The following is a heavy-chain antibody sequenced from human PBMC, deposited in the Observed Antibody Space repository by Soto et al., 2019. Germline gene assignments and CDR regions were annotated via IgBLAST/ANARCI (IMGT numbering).Heavy chain of an antibody. CDR1: GFTFSSYW. V-gene: IGHV3-7*03. CDR2: IKYDGSEK. CDR3: ASSPHKDSRPDY. J-gene: IGHJ4*02. D-gene: IGHD3-22*01. Sequence: PGGSLRLSCAASGFTFSSYWMSWVRQAPGRGLEWMANIKYDGSEKYYVDSVKGRLTIYRDNAKNSLYLQMNSLRAEDTAVYYCASSPHKDSRPDYWGQGTLVTVSS.